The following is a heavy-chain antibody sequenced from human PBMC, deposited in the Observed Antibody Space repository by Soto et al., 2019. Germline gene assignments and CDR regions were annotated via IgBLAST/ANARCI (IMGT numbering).Heavy chain of an antibody. J-gene: IGHJ4*02. D-gene: IGHD2-8*02. CDR2: IWYDGSNK. CDR3: ARVTRGMRRKKFDY. V-gene: IGHV3-33*01. CDR1: GFTFSSYG. Sequence: GGSLRLSCAASGFTFSSYGMHWVRQAPGKGLEWVAVIWYDGSNKYYADSVKGRFTISRDNSKNTLYLQMNSLRAEDTAVYYCARVTRGMRRKKFDYWGQGTLVTVSS.